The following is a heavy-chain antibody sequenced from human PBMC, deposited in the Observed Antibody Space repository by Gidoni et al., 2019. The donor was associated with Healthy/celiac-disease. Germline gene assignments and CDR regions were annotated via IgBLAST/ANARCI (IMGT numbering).Heavy chain of an antibody. CDR2: IYYSGST. V-gene: IGHV4-31*03. Sequence: QVQLQESGPGLVKPSQTLSLTCTVSGGSISSGGYYWSWIRQHPGKGLEWIGYIYYSGSTYYNPSLKSRVTISVDTSKNQFSLKLSSVTAADTAVYYCARAGGYYNPGEYFQHWGQGTLVTVSS. J-gene: IGHJ1*01. CDR3: ARAGGYYNPGEYFQH. CDR1: GGSISSGGYY. D-gene: IGHD3-10*01.